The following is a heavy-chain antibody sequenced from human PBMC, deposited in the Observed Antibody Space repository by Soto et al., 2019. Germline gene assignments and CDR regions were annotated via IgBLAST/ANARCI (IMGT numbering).Heavy chain of an antibody. J-gene: IGHJ6*02. V-gene: IGHV3-48*01. CDR1: GFTFSSYN. D-gene: IGHD2-8*02. CDR3: ARHRGYGGVSYGMDV. CDR2: ISGSSSSI. Sequence: GGSLRLSCAAPGFTFSSYNMNWVRQAPGKGLEWISYISGSSSSIYYADSVKGRFTISRDNAKKSLYLQMNSLRAEDTSVYYCARHRGYGGVSYGMDVWGQGTTVTVSS.